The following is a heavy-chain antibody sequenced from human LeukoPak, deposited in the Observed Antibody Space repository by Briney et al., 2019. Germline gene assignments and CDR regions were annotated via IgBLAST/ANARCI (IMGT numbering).Heavy chain of an antibody. CDR1: GGTFSSYA. CDR2: IIPIFGTA. Sequence: SVKVSCKASGGTFSSYAISWVRQAPGQGLEWMGGIIPIFGTANYAQKFQGRVTITADESTSTAYMELSSLRSEDTAVYYCARDKSYSSSVFDYWGQGTLVTVSS. J-gene: IGHJ4*02. CDR3: ARDKSYSSSVFDY. V-gene: IGHV1-69*13. D-gene: IGHD6-6*01.